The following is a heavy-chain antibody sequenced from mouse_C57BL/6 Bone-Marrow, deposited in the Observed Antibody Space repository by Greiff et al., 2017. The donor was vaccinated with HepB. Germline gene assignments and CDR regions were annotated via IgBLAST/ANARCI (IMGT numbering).Heavy chain of an antibody. V-gene: IGHV3-6*01. D-gene: IGHD1-1*01. CDR2: ISYDGSN. CDR3: ARVGFYYYGSSPYWYFDV. Sequence: DVKLVESGPGLVKPSQSLSLTCSVTDYSITSGYYWNWIRQFPGNKLEWMGYISYDGSNNYNPSLKNRISITRDTSKNQFFLKLNSVTTEDTATYYCARVGFYYYGSSPYWYFDVWGTGTTVTVSS. J-gene: IGHJ1*03. CDR1: DYSITSGYY.